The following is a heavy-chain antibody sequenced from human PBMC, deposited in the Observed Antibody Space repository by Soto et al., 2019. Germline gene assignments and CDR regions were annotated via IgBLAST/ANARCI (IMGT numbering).Heavy chain of an antibody. V-gene: IGHV4-30-2*01. Sequence: PSETLSLTCAVSGGSISSGGYSWSWIRQPPGKGLEWIGYIYHSGSTYYNPSLKSRVTISVDRSKNQFSLKLSSVTAADTAVYYCARPIVGANDAFDIWGQGTMVTVS. J-gene: IGHJ3*02. CDR1: GGSISSGGYS. D-gene: IGHD1-26*01. CDR3: ARPIVGANDAFDI. CDR2: IYHSGST.